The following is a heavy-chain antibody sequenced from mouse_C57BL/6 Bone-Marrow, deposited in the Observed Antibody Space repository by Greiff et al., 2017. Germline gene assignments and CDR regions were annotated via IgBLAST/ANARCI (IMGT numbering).Heavy chain of an antibody. D-gene: IGHD1-1*01. CDR1: GYTFTSYW. CDR3: ARVYYGSSYRYFDV. J-gene: IGHJ1*03. Sequence: QVQLQQPGTELVKPGASVKLSCKASGYTFTSYWMHWVKQRPGQGLEWIGNINPSNGGTNYNEKFKGKATLTVDKSSSTAYMQLSSLTSEDSAVYYCARVYYGSSYRYFDVWGTGTTVTVSS. V-gene: IGHV1-53*01. CDR2: INPSNGGT.